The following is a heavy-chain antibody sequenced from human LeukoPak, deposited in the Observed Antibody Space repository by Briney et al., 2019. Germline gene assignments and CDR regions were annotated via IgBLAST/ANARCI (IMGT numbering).Heavy chain of an antibody. D-gene: IGHD2-2*02. V-gene: IGHV1-2*02. CDR3: ARERSAVSAAIDAFDI. Sequence: VASVKASCKASGYTFTGYYMHWVRQAPGQGLEWMGWINPNSGGTNYAQKFQGRVTMTRDTSISTAYMELSRLRSDDTAVYYCARERSAVSAAIDAFDIWGQGTMVTVSS. CDR1: GYTFTGYY. J-gene: IGHJ3*02. CDR2: INPNSGGT.